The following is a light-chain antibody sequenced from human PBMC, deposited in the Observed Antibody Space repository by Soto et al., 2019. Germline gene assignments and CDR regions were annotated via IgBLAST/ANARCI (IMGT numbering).Light chain of an antibody. CDR2: GSY. CDR3: PQHDSYPLT. V-gene: IGKV1-17*03. J-gene: IGKJ4*01. Sequence: DIQMTQSPSAMSASVGDRVTITCRASQGINNYLAWFQQKPGKVTKRLIFGSYSLQSGIPSRFIGSASGTKFTNTISSLQPENFAIYYCPQHDSYPLTFGGGTKVEIK. CDR1: QGINNY.